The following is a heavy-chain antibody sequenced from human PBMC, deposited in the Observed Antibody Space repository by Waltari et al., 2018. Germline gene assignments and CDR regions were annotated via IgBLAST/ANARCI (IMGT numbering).Heavy chain of an antibody. J-gene: IGHJ3*02. CDR1: GFTFSSYS. V-gene: IGHV3-21*01. D-gene: IGHD6-19*01. CDR3: ARDPGQWLVHDAFDI. CDR2: ISSSSSYI. Sequence: EVQLVESGGGLVKPGGSLRLSCAASGFTFSSYSMNWVRQAPGKGLEWVSSISSSSSYIYYADSVKGRFTISRDNAKNSLYLQMNSLRAEDTAVYYCARDPGQWLVHDAFDIWGQGTMVTVSS.